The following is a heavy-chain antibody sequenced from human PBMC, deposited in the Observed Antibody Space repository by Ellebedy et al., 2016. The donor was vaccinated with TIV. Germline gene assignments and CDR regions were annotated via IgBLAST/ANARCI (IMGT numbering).Heavy chain of an antibody. CDR3: ARDPPAGGTSTWG. J-gene: IGHJ4*02. D-gene: IGHD2-15*01. CDR1: GVTVSNNY. CDR2: IYSGGST. V-gene: IGHV3-66*01. Sequence: PGGSLRLSCAASGVTVSNNYMTWVRQAPGKGLEWVSVIYSGGSTYYADSVKGRFTVSRDSSKNTLYLQMNSLRAEDTAVYYCARDPPAGGTSTWGWGQGTLVTVSS.